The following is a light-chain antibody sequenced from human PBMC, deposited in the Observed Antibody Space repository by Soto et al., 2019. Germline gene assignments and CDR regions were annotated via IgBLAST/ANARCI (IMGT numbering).Light chain of an antibody. CDR2: GAS. CDR3: QQYDSSPWT. J-gene: IGKJ1*01. V-gene: IGKV3-20*01. CDR1: SPVDSIY. Sequence: ETVLTQSPGTLSLSPGERASLSCRASSPVDSIYLAWYQQKPGQAPRLLIYGASNLASGVPDRFSGSGSGTEFTLTISRLKPDDFGTYFCQQYDSSPWTFGQGTKVDIK.